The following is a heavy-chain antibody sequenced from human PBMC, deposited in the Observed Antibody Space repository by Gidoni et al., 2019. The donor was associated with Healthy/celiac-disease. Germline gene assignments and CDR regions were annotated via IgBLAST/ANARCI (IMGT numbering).Heavy chain of an antibody. D-gene: IGHD3-3*01. J-gene: IGHJ6*02. CDR1: GFTFSSYG. CDR2: ISYDGSNK. Sequence: QVQLVESGGGVVQPGRSLRLSCAASGFTFSSYGMHWVRQAPGKGLEWVAVISYDGSNKYYADSVKGRFTISRDNSKNTLYLQMNSLRAEDTAVYYCAKSYQSGPYYDFWSGYPLYGMDVWGQGTTVTVSS. CDR3: AKSYQSGPYYDFWSGYPLYGMDV. V-gene: IGHV3-30*18.